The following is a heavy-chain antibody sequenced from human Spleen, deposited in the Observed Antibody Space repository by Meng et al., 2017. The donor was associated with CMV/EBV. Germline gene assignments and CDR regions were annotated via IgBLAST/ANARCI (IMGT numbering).Heavy chain of an antibody. CDR1: GGSFSGYS. V-gene: IGHV4-34*01. D-gene: IGHD3-10*02. CDR2: LNHSGST. J-gene: IGHJ4*02. Sequence: VPQQQWGTGLLKPSETLSLTGAVYGGSFSGYSWSWIRQPPGKGLEWIGQLNHSGSTNYNPSLKSRVTISVDTSKNQFSLKLSSVTAADTAVYYCARGGYYVGWGQGTLVTVSS. CDR3: ARGGYYVG.